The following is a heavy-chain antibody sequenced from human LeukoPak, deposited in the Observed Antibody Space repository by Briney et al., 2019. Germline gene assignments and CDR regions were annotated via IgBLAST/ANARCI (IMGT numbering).Heavy chain of an antibody. D-gene: IGHD5-12*01. CDR2: ISSSGSTI. V-gene: IGHV3-48*03. J-gene: IGHJ4*02. Sequence: PGGSLRLSCAASGFTFSTYEVNWVRQAPGKGLEWISYISSSGSTIYYADSVKGRFTISRDNAKNSLYLQMNSLRAEDTAFYYCARQSMVATMTLDYWGQGTLATVSS. CDR3: ARQSMVATMTLDY. CDR1: GFTFSTYE.